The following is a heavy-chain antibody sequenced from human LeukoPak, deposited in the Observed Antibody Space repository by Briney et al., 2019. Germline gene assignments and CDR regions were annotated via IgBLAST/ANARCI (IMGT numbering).Heavy chain of an antibody. CDR3: AGYCSGGSCYD. Sequence: GGALRPSCAASGFTLCSYSMNWVRQAPGEGLEWVSSIRSSSSYIYYADSVKGRFTISRDNAKTSLYLQMNSLRAEDTAVYYCAGYCSGGSCYDWGQGTLVTVSS. V-gene: IGHV3-21*01. CDR1: GFTLCSYS. D-gene: IGHD2-15*01. J-gene: IGHJ4*02. CDR2: IRSSSSYI.